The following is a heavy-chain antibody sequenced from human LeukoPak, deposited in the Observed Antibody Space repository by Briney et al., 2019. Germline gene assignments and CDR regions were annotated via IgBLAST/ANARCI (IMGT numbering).Heavy chain of an antibody. D-gene: IGHD2-2*01. CDR1: GFTFSSYG. Sequence: GGSLRLSCAAPGFTFSSYGMHWVRQAPGKGLEWVAFIRYDGSNKYYADSVKGRFTISRDNSKNTLYLQMNSLRAEDTAVYYCAKDAPPYCSSTSCFGYWGQGTLVTVSS. CDR2: IRYDGSNK. CDR3: AKDAPPYCSSTSCFGY. J-gene: IGHJ4*02. V-gene: IGHV3-30*02.